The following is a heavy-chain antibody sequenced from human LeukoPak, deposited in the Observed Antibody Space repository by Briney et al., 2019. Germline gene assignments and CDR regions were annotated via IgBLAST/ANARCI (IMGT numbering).Heavy chain of an antibody. CDR3: ARGDLGGYSYRLDY. CDR1: GGTFSSYA. D-gene: IGHD5-18*01. J-gene: IGHJ4*02. CDR2: IIPIFGTA. Sequence: ASVKVSCKASGGTFSSYAISWVRQAPGQGLEWMGRIIPIFGTANYAQKFQGRVTITTDESTSAAYMELSSLRSEDTAVYYCARGDLGGYSYRLDYWGQGTLVTVSS. V-gene: IGHV1-69*05.